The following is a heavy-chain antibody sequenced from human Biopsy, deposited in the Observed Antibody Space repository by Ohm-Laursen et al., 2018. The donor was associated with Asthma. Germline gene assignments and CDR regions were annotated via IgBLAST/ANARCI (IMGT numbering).Heavy chain of an antibody. CDR3: ARDGDDSWGYYSMDV. CDR2: INPFGGSS. Sequence: GASVKVSCKASGYTFTSYYMHWVRQAPGHGLEWMGMINPFGGSSNFAQKFQGRVTMTRDTSTSTVYMELSSLRSEDTAVYYCARDGDDSWGYYSMDVWGQGTAVTVSS. J-gene: IGHJ6*02. CDR1: GYTFTSYY. D-gene: IGHD6-13*01. V-gene: IGHV1-46*01.